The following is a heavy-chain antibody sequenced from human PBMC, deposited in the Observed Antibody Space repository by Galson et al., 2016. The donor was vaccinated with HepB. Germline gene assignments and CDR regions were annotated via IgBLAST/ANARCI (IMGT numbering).Heavy chain of an antibody. Sequence: SETLSLTCAVYGGPLSGYYWSWIRQPPGMGLEWIGDTTHSGRTHYNPSLKSRATILVDTSKNQFSLTLTSVTAADTAIYYCVRRASFGLFKYNYYGMDAWGQGTTVTVSS. D-gene: IGHD3-10*01. CDR3: VRRASFGLFKYNYYGMDA. V-gene: IGHV4-34*01. J-gene: IGHJ6*02. CDR1: GGPLSGYY. CDR2: TTHSGRT.